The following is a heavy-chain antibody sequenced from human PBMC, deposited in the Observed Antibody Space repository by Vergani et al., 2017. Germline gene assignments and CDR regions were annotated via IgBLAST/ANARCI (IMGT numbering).Heavy chain of an antibody. CDR3: ARDLPVRGEDGVDV. J-gene: IGHJ3*01. CDR2: IYYSGST. V-gene: IGHV4-59*01. D-gene: IGHD3-10*01. CDR1: GGSISSYY. Sequence: QVQLQESGPGLVKPSETLSLTCTVSGGSISSYYWSWIRQPPGKGLEWIGYIYYSGSTNYNPSLKSRVTISVDTSKNQFSLKLSSVTAADTAVYYCARDLPVRGEDGVDVWGQGTMVTVSS.